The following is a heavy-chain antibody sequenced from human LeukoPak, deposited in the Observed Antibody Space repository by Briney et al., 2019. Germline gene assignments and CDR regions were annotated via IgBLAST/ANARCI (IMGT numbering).Heavy chain of an antibody. CDR1: EFTFSSYN. CDR3: AKDPVGPGTWADDAFDI. CDR2: ISSSSSYI. V-gene: IGHV3-21*01. J-gene: IGHJ3*02. Sequence: RGGSLRLSCAASEFTFSSYNMNWVRQAPGKGLEWVSSISSSSSYIYYADSVKGRFTISRDNSKNTLYLQMNSLRAEDTAVYYCAKDPVGPGTWADDAFDIWGQGTMVTVSS. D-gene: IGHD1-7*01.